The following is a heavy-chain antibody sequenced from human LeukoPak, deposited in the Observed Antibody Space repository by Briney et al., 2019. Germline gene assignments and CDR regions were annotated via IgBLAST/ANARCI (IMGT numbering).Heavy chain of an antibody. V-gene: IGHV4-59*01. Sequence: SETLSLTCTVSGGSISSYYWSWIRQPPGKGLEWIGYIYYSGSTNYNPSLKSRVTISVDTSKNQFSLKLSSVTAADTAVYYCARDSGYGDYVSWFDPWGQGTLVTVSS. CDR2: IYYSGST. J-gene: IGHJ5*02. CDR1: GGSISSYY. D-gene: IGHD4-17*01. CDR3: ARDSGYGDYVSWFDP.